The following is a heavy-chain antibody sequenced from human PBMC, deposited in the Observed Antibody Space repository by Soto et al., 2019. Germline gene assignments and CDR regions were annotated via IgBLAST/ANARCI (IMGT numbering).Heavy chain of an antibody. J-gene: IGHJ6*02. D-gene: IGHD2-8*01. CDR3: ASRDPGVFTTYSYSMDV. CDR1: GHTFTSYY. CDR2: INLSAGST. Sequence: ASVKVSCKASGHTFTSYYMHWVRQAPGQGLEWFGIINLSAGSTSYAQKFQGRVTITRDTSTSTVYMDMSSLRSEDTAVYYCASRDPGVFTTYSYSMDVWGQGTTVTVSS. V-gene: IGHV1-46*01.